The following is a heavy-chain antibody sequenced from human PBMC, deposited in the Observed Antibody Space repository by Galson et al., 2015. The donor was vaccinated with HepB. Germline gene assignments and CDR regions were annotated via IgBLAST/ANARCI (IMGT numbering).Heavy chain of an antibody. CDR2: ISSSSSTI. CDR3: ARATYGGNSGFDY. J-gene: IGHJ4*02. CDR1: GFTFSSYS. Sequence: SLRLSCAASGFTFSSYSMNWVRQAPGKGLEWVSYISSSSSTIYYADSVKGRFTISRDNAKNSLYLQMNSLRDEDTAVYYCARATYGGNSGFDYWGQGTLVTVSS. D-gene: IGHD4-23*01. V-gene: IGHV3-48*02.